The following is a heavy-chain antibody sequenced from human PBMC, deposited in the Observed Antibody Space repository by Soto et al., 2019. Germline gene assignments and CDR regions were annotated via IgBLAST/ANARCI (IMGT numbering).Heavy chain of an antibody. CDR3: ARTPKSSAYYFDY. CDR2: IWYDGSNK. V-gene: IGHV3-33*01. J-gene: IGHJ4*02. Sequence: QVQLVESGGGVVQPGRSLRLSCAASGFTFSSYGMHWVRQAPGKGLEWVAVIWYDGSNKYYADSVKGRFTISRDNSKNTLYLQMNSLRAEDTAVYYCARTPKSSAYYFDYWGQGTLVTVSS. CDR1: GFTFSSYG.